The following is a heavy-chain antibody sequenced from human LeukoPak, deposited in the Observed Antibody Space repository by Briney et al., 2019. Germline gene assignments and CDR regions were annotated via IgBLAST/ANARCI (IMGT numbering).Heavy chain of an antibody. V-gene: IGHV4-38-2*02. CDR3: ARGSGVPADYFQH. J-gene: IGHJ1*01. CDR1: GSSITSGTY. CDR2: IYHSGST. D-gene: IGHD6-25*01. Sequence: PRKTLPLTCTVPGSSITSGTYGGGTRRPPGRGGGGLGSIYHSGSTYHNPSLKSRVTISVDTSKNQFSLKLSSVTASDTAVYFCARGSGVPADYFQHWGQGTLVTVSS.